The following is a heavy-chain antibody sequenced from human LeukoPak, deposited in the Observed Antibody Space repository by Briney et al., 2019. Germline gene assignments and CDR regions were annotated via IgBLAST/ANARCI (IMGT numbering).Heavy chain of an antibody. CDR2: IYYSGST. J-gene: IGHJ4*02. CDR1: GGSISSYY. D-gene: IGHD2-2*02. Sequence: SETLSLTCTVSGGSISSYYWSWIRQPPGKGLEWIGYIYYSGSTNYNPSLKSRVTISVDTSKNQFSLKLSSVTAADTAAYYCARTVYRRGFDYWGQGTLVIVSS. V-gene: IGHV4-59*01. CDR3: ARTVYRRGFDY.